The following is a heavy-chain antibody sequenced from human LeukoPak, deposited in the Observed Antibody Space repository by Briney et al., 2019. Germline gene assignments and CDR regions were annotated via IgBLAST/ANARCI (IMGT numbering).Heavy chain of an antibody. CDR2: IYYRGRT. Sequence: SQTLSLTCAVSGGSINTDDHYWSWIRQPPGKGLEWIGYIYYRGRTYYNPSLKSRLTISVDTSKNQFSLKMRSVTAADTAVYYCAREGRDWGQGTLVTVSS. D-gene: IGHD3-10*01. CDR1: GGSINTDDHY. V-gene: IGHV4-30-4*01. CDR3: AREGRD. J-gene: IGHJ4*02.